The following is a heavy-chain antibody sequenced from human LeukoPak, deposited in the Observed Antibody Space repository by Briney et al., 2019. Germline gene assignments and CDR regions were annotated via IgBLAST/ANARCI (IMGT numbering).Heavy chain of an antibody. J-gene: IGHJ6*02. CDR3: ARVGPPPYYYDSRNYYGMDV. CDR2: INPSGGST. Sequence: ASVKVSCTASGYTFTSYYMHWVRQAPGQGLEWMGIINPSGGSTSYAQKFQGRVTMTRDTSTSTVYMELSSLRSEDTAVYYCARVGPPPYYYDSRNYYGMDVWGQGTTVTVSS. D-gene: IGHD3-22*01. CDR1: GYTFTSYY. V-gene: IGHV1-46*01.